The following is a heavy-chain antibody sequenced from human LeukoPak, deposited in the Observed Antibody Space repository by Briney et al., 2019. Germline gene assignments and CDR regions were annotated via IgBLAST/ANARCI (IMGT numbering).Heavy chain of an antibody. V-gene: IGHV4-39*01. D-gene: IGHD3-22*01. J-gene: IGHJ3*02. CDR2: IYYSGNT. CDR1: GVSIGSSTYY. Sequence: PSETLPPTGTVWGVSIGSSTYYWACTRQPPGRPLEGVGSIYYSGNTYYNPSLKRRVTIYVDTSQNQFSLKLSSVTAADTAVYYCATRVEDSYDSSGYSSDAFDIWGQGTMVTVSS. CDR3: ATRVEDSYDSSGYSSDAFDI.